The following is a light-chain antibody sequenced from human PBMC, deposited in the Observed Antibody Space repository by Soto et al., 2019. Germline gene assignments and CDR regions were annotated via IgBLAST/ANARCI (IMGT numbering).Light chain of an antibody. CDR2: DVT. V-gene: IGLV2-14*01. CDR3: TSYTSISTYV. J-gene: IGLJ1*01. CDR1: SSDVGAYNY. Sequence: QSALPQPASVSGPPGQSITISCTGTSSDVGAYNYVSWYQHHPGKAPRLVIYDVTNRPSGISDRFSGSKSGNTASLTISGLLDEDEADYSCTSYTSISTYVFGTGTKLTVL.